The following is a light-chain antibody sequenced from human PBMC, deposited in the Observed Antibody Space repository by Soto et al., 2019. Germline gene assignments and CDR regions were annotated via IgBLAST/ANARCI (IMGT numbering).Light chain of an antibody. CDR3: QRRSNSWT. CDR1: QSLINY. V-gene: IGKV3-11*01. Sequence: EIVLTQSPGTLSLSPGERATLSCRASQSLINYLAWYQQKPGQAPRLLIYDASSRATGIPARFSGSGSGTDFTLTIASLEPEDFAVYYCQRRSNSWTFGQGTKVDIK. CDR2: DAS. J-gene: IGKJ1*01.